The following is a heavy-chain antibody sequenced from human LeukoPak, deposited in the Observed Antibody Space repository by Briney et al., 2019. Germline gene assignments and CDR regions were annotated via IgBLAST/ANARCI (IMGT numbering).Heavy chain of an antibody. Sequence: SDTLSVTCVVSGGSISSSNWWSWVRKPPGRGPEWIVEIYRSGSTNYNPTLKSRVTIAVDKSKNQFSLKLSSVTAADTAVYYCASLQISAVTRTKRFYYWGQGTLVTVSS. V-gene: IGHV4-4*02. CDR1: GGSISSSNW. D-gene: IGHD4-17*01. CDR3: ASLQISAVTRTKRFYY. CDR2: IYRSGST. J-gene: IGHJ4*02.